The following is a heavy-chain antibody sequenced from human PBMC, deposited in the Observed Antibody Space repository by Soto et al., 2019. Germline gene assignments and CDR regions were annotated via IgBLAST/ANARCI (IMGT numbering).Heavy chain of an antibody. D-gene: IGHD3-10*01. CDR3: AHFAYYGSASLDN. CDR1: GFSLSTSGVG. V-gene: IGHV2-5*02. Sequence: QITLKESGPTLVKPTQTLTLTCPVSGFSLSTSGVGVAWFRQPPGKALQWLGIIYWDDDKRYSPSLRSRLTITKDSSKNQVVLSMANMQSVDTATYFCAHFAYYGSASLDNWGQGTLVSVSS. CDR2: IYWDDDK. J-gene: IGHJ4*02.